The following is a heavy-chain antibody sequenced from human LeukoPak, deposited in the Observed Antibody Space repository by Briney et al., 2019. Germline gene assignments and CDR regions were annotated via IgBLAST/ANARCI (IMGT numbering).Heavy chain of an antibody. V-gene: IGHV3-11*01. CDR3: AREVGWFFDY. J-gene: IGHJ4*02. D-gene: IGHD6-19*01. Sequence: GGSLRLSCAASGFTFSDYYMSWIRQAPGKGLEGVSYISSSGITIYYADSVKGRFTISRDNAKNSLYLQINRLRAQDPARHYIAREVGWFFDYWGQGTLVTVSS. CDR2: ISSSGITI. CDR1: GFTFSDYY.